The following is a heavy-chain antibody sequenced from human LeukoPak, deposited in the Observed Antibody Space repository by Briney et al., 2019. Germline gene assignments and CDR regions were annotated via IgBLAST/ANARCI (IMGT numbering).Heavy chain of an antibody. CDR1: GYTFTSYG. J-gene: IGHJ6*04. D-gene: IGHD3-10*01. V-gene: IGHV1-18*04. CDR3: ARDGGSGSYFDYYYYYGMDV. Sequence: ASVKVSCKASGYTFTSYGISWVRQAPGQGLEWMGWINAYNGNTNYAQKLQGRATMTTDTSTSTAYMELRSLRSDDTAVYYCARDGGSGSYFDYYYYYGMDVWGKGTTVTVSS. CDR2: INAYNGNT.